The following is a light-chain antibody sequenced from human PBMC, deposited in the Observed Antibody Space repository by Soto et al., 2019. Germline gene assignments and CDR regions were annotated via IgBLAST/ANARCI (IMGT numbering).Light chain of an antibody. V-gene: IGKV3-20*01. CDR2: AAS. Sequence: IVLTQSPGNLSLSPGEGATLSCSASQNIKNNFLAWYQQRPGQAPRLLIHAASIRATGTPDRFTGSASGTAFTLSISRLGPEDFAVYYCEQDGTSLTFGGGTRVEIK. J-gene: IGKJ4*01. CDR1: QNIKNNF. CDR3: EQDGTSLT.